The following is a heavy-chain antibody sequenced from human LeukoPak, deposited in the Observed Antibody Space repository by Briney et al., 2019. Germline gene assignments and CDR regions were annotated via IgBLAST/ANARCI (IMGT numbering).Heavy chain of an antibody. Sequence: SETLSLTCTVSGGSISSDSYYWAWIRQPPGKGLEWIASIYYSGSTYYNPSLKSRVTISVDTSRNQFSLKLSSVTAADTAVYYCASLAVAGLSEGYWGQGTLVIVSS. V-gene: IGHV4-39*01. D-gene: IGHD6-19*01. CDR1: GGSISSDSYY. J-gene: IGHJ4*02. CDR2: IYYSGST. CDR3: ASLAVAGLSEGY.